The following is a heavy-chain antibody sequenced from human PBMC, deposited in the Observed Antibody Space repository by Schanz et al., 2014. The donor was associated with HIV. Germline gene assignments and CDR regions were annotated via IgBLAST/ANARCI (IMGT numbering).Heavy chain of an antibody. CDR3: AKGASPYHDSSGFYPDY. CDR1: GFIFSSYA. CDR2: IWYDGSNK. D-gene: IGHD3-22*01. J-gene: IGHJ4*02. Sequence: QVQLVESGGGVVQPGRSLRLSCAASGFIFSSYAMHWVRQAPGKGLEWVAVIWYDGSNKYYGDSVKGRFTISRDNSKNTLYLQMNSLRTEDTALYYCAKGASPYHDSSGFYPDYWSQGTLVTVSS. V-gene: IGHV3-33*06.